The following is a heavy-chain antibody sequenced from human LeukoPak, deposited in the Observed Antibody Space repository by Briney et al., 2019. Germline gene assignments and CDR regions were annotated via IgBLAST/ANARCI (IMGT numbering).Heavy chain of an antibody. V-gene: IGHV4-59*01. CDR1: GGSISTYY. CDR3: ARMLTVAGNPFDC. D-gene: IGHD6-19*01. CDR2: IYYNGDT. Sequence: SETLSLTCTVSGGSISTYYWSWIRQPPGKGLEWIGYIYYNGDTSYNPSLKSRVTISVDTSKNQFSLKLSSVTAADTAVYYCARMLTVAGNPFDCWGQGTLVTVSS. J-gene: IGHJ4*02.